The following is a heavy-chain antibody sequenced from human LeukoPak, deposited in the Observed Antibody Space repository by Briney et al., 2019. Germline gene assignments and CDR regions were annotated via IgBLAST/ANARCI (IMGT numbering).Heavy chain of an antibody. CDR2: IYPGDSDT. CDR3: ARPVGGGYGGASFDY. Sequence: GESLKISCKGSGYSFTSYWIGWVRQMPGKGLEWMGIIYPGDSDTRYSPSFQGQVTVSADKSISTAYLQWSSLKASDTAMYYCARPVGGGYGGASFDYWGQGTLVTVSS. D-gene: IGHD5-12*01. CDR1: GYSFTSYW. V-gene: IGHV5-51*01. J-gene: IGHJ4*02.